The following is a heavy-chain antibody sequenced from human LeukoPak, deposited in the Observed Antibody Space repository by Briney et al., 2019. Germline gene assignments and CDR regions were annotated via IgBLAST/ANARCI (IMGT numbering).Heavy chain of an antibody. V-gene: IGHV1-69*13. Sequence: SVKVSCKASGGTFSSYAISWVRQAPGQGLEWMGGIIPIFGTANYAQKFQGRVTITADESTSTAYMELSSLRSEDTAVYYCATRNPRKLWGSLSYYFDYWGQGTLVTVSS. CDR1: GGTFSSYA. CDR3: ATRNPRKLWGSLSYYFDY. D-gene: IGHD3-16*01. J-gene: IGHJ4*02. CDR2: IIPIFGTA.